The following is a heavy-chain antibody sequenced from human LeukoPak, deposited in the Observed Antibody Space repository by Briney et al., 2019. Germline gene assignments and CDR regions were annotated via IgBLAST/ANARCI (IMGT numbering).Heavy chain of an antibody. CDR3: ARDHFPGAKAFDI. CDR1: GGSISIYY. CDR2: IYYSGST. Sequence: PSETPSLTCAVSGGSISIYYWSWIRQPPGKGLEWIGYIYYSGSTNYNPSLKSRVTISVDTSKNQFSLKLSSVTAADTAVYYCARDHFPGAKAFDIWGQGTMVTVSS. D-gene: IGHD1-26*01. V-gene: IGHV4-59*01. J-gene: IGHJ3*02.